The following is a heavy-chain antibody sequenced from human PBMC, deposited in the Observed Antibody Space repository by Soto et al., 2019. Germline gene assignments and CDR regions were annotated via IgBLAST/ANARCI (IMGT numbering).Heavy chain of an antibody. CDR2: IYWDDDK. CDR1: GFSLSTSGVG. Sequence: QITLKESGPTLVKPTQTLTLTCTFSGFSLSTSGVGVGWIRQPPGKALEWLALIYWDDDKRYSPSLKSSLTTTEDTHKNQVVLTMTNIHPLHTAPYYCPDNPVWCWEVSFDRWGQGTLLTVSS. V-gene: IGHV2-5*02. D-gene: IGHD3-10*01. J-gene: IGHJ5*02. CDR3: PDNPVWCWEVSFDR.